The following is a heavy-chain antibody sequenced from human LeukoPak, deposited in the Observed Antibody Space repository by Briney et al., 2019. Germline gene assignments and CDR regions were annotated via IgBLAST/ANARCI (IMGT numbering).Heavy chain of an antibody. V-gene: IGHV4-59*08. Sequence: SETLSLTCTVSGGSISSYYWSWIRQPPGKGLEWIGYIYYSGSTNYNPSLKSRVTISVDTSKNQFSLKLSSVTAADTAVYYCARHLREPLFDYWGQGTLVTVSS. D-gene: IGHD3-16*01. CDR1: GGSISSYY. CDR2: IYYSGST. CDR3: ARHLREPLFDY. J-gene: IGHJ4*02.